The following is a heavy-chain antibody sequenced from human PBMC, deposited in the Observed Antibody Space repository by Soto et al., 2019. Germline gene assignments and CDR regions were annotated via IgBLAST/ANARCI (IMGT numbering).Heavy chain of an antibody. CDR3: AREHDYGDHGTCFDY. CDR2: INPNGGST. D-gene: IGHD4-17*01. CDR1: GYTFTSSY. Sequence: ASVKVSCKASGYTFTSSYVHWVRQAPGQGLEWVAIINPNGGSTNYAQEFQGRVTVTRDTSTSTVFMELSSLHSDDTAVYYCAREHDYGDHGTCFDYWGQGTLVTVSS. J-gene: IGHJ4*02. V-gene: IGHV1-46*01.